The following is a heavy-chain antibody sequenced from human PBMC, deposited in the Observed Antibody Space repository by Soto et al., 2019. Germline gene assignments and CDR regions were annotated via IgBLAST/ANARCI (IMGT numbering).Heavy chain of an antibody. Sequence: EVQLVESGGGLVQPGGSLRLSCAASGFTFSSHWLHWVRQAPGKGLVWVSRINSDGSSTNYADSVMGQFTISRDNAKNTVYLQVNSLRVEDTAVYYCARGGSGTYLLDYWGQGTLVTVSS. CDR3: ARGGSGTYLLDY. D-gene: IGHD3-10*01. J-gene: IGHJ4*02. V-gene: IGHV3-74*01. CDR1: GFTFSSHW. CDR2: INSDGSST.